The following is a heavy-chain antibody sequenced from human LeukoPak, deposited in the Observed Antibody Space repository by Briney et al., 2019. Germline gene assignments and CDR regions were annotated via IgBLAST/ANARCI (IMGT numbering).Heavy chain of an antibody. D-gene: IGHD1-1*01. Sequence: SGGSISSXXXXXXRQXAGKXXXWIGRIYTSGSTNYNPSLKSRVTMSVDTSKNQFSLKLSSVTAADTAVYYCAREARYPYYFDYWGQGTLVTVSS. CDR3: AREARYPYYFDY. CDR1: GGSISSXX. CDR2: IYTSGST. J-gene: IGHJ4*02. V-gene: IGHV4-4*07.